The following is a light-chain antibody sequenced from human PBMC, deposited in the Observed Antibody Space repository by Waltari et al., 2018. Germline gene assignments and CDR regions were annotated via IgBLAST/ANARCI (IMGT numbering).Light chain of an antibody. CDR3: SSYAGSNNFVV. V-gene: IGLV2-8*01. Sequence: QSALTQSPSASGSPGQSVTISCTGISSDVGDYNYVSWYQQHPGKAPKVMIYEVSKRPSGVPDRFSGSKSGNTASLTVSGLQAEDDADYYCSSYAGSNNFVVFGGGTKLTVL. CDR1: SSDVGDYNY. J-gene: IGLJ2*01. CDR2: EVS.